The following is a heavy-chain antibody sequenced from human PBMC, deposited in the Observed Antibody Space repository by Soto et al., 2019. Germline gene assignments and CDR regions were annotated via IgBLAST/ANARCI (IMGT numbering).Heavy chain of an antibody. D-gene: IGHD4-4*01. CDR3: ARLTTVTSWFDP. V-gene: IGHV1-69*02. CDR1: GGTFSSYT. CDR2: IIPILGIA. J-gene: IGHJ5*02. Sequence: GASVKVSCKASGGTFSSYTISWVRQAPGQGLEWMGRIIPILGIANYAQKFQGRVTITADKSTSTAYMELSSLRSEDTAVYCCARLTTVTSWFDPWGQGTLVTVSS.